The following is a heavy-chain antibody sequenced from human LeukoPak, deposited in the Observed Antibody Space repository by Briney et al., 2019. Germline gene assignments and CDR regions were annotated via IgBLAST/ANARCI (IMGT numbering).Heavy chain of an antibody. V-gene: IGHV3-11*03. CDR1: GFTFSDYY. CDR2: ISSSSSYT. CDR3: AKRDSSGSLPRLFDY. D-gene: IGHD6-19*01. J-gene: IGHJ4*02. Sequence: GGSLRLSCAASGFTFSDYYMSWIRQAPGKGLEWVSYISSSSSYTNYADSVKGRFTISRDNAKNSLYLQMNSLRAEDTAVYYCAKRDSSGSLPRLFDYWGQGTLVTVSS.